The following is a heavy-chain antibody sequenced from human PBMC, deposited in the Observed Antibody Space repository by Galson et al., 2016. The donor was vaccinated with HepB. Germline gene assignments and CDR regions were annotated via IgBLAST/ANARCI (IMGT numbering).Heavy chain of an antibody. J-gene: IGHJ5*02. D-gene: IGHD7-27*01. CDR1: GDSVSNNGAA. CDR3: ARAKTNWDRGGDHWFDP. V-gene: IGHV6-1*01. CDR2: TYFRSKWYN. Sequence: CAISGDSVSNNGAAWTWIRQSPSRGLEWLGRTYFRSKWYNTYAVSVKSRISINPDTSKNQFSLQLNSVTPEDTAVYYCARAKTNWDRGGDHWFDPWGQGTLVTVSS.